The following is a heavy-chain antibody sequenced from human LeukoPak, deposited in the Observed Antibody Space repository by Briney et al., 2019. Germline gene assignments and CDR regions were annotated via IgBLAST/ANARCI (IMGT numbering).Heavy chain of an antibody. V-gene: IGHV1-46*01. CDR2: INPSGGST. Sequence: WMGIINPSGGSTSYAQKFQGRVTMTRDTSTSTVYMELSSLRSEDTAVYYCARVESGLKTWGQGTLVTVSS. J-gene: IGHJ4*02. CDR3: ARVESGLKT. D-gene: IGHD1-1*01.